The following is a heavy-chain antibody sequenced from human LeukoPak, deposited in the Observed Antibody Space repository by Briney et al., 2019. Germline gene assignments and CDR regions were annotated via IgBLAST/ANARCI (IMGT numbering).Heavy chain of an antibody. CDR2: IIPIFGTA. CDR3: ARGGGVAYYYDSSGYLRDQAFDI. V-gene: IGHV1-69*06. Sequence: SVKVSCKASGGTFSSYAISWARQAPGQGLEWMGGIIPIFGTANYAQKFQGRVTITADTSTSTAYMELRSLRSDDTAVYYCARGGGVAYYYDSSGYLRDQAFDIWGQGTMVTVSS. CDR1: GGTFSSYA. J-gene: IGHJ3*02. D-gene: IGHD3-22*01.